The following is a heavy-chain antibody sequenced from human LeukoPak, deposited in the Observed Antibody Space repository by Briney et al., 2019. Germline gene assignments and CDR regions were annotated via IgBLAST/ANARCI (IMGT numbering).Heavy chain of an antibody. J-gene: IGHJ5*02. V-gene: IGHV3-23*01. D-gene: IGHD3-9*01. CDR2: ITGTAYKT. CDR3: AKNLRGNYDTLTAFDP. Sequence: PGASLRLSCAASGFIFSNYAMAWVRQAPGKGLEWASAITGTAYKTYYADSVRGRFTISRDNSKNTLYLQMNTLRAEDTAIYYCAKNLRGNYDTLTAFDPWGPGTLVTVSS. CDR1: GFIFSNYA.